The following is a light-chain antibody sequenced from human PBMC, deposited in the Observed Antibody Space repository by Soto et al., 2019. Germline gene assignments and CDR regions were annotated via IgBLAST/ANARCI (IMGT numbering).Light chain of an antibody. V-gene: IGLV2-14*01. CDR3: SSYTSGSTWV. Sequence: QSALTQPASVSGSPGQSITISCTGTSSDVGAYNYVSWYQPHPGKAPKLMIYEVSNRPSGVSNRFSGSKSGNTASLTISGLQAEDEGDYYCSSYTSGSTWVFGGGTKLTVL. CDR2: EVS. CDR1: SSDVGAYNY. J-gene: IGLJ3*02.